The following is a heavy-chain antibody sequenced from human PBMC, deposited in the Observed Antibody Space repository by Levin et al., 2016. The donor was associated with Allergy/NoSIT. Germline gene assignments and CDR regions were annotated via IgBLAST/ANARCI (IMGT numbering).Heavy chain of an antibody. J-gene: IGHJ4*02. CDR3: ARDYGIAAADTYDY. V-gene: IGHV3-30*04. CDR2: ISYDGSNK. Sequence: GESLKISCAASGFTFSSYAMHWVRQAPGKGLEWVAVISYDGSNKYYADSVKGRFTISRDNSKNTLYLQMNSLRAEDTAVYYCARDYGIAAADTYDYWGQGTLVTVSS. CDR1: GFTFSSYA. D-gene: IGHD6-13*01.